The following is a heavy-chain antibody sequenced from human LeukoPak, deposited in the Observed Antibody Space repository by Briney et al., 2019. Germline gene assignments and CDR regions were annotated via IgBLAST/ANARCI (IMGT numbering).Heavy chain of an antibody. Sequence: GGSLRLSCAASGFTFSSYAMHWVRQAPGKGLEWVAVISYDGSNKYYADSVKGRFTISRDNAKNSLYLQMNSLRAEDTALYYCAKDGSSSGWYIGYWGQGTLVTVSS. CDR1: GFTFSSYA. CDR3: AKDGSSSGWYIGY. V-gene: IGHV3-30-3*01. J-gene: IGHJ4*02. CDR2: ISYDGSNK. D-gene: IGHD6-19*01.